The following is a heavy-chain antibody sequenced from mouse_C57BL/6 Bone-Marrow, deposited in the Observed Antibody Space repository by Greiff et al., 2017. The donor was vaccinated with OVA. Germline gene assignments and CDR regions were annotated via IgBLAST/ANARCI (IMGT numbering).Heavy chain of an antibody. CDR3: AWYYYGSSPLYFDY. CDR1: GYTFTSYW. CDR2: IHPNSGST. J-gene: IGHJ2*01. Sequence: QVQLQQPGAELVKPGASVKLSCKASGYTFTSYWMHWVKQRPGQGLEWIGMIHPNSGSTNYNEKFKSKATLTVDKSSSTAYMQLSSLTSEDSAVYYGAWYYYGSSPLYFDYWGQGTTLTVAS. V-gene: IGHV1-64*01. D-gene: IGHD1-1*01.